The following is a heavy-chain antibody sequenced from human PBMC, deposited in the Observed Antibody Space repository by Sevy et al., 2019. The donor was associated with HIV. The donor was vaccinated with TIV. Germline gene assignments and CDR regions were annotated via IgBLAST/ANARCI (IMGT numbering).Heavy chain of an antibody. CDR1: GFTFSPYS. D-gene: IGHD3-22*01. J-gene: IGHJ4*02. CDR2: ISGTGNTI. CDR3: ARVPLYSDSHINDY. Sequence: GGSLRLSCTASGFTFSPYSMNRIRQAPGKGLEWLSYISGTGNTIYYAGSVKGRFTISRDNAKNSLYLQMNSLRAEDTAVYYCARVPLYSDSHINDYWGQGTLVTVSS. V-gene: IGHV3-48*04.